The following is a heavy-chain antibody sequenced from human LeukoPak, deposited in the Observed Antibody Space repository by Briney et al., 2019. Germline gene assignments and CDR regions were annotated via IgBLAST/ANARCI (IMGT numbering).Heavy chain of an antibody. D-gene: IGHD2-15*01. V-gene: IGHV3-23*01. J-gene: IGHJ6*01. CDR3: AGVGCSGGNCRPYYYYPMDV. CDR2: VIGSGDRT. Sequence: GGSLSLSCAPSGFTFSSYAVSWVRQAPGKGLEWVSAVIGSGDRTYYADSVKGRFTISRDNSKNTLYLQMNSLRAEDTAVYYCAGVGCSGGNCRPYYYYPMDVWGQGSTVTVSS. CDR1: GFTFSSYA.